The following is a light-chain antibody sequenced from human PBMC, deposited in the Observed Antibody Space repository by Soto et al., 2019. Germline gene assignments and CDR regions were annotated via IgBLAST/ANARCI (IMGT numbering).Light chain of an antibody. CDR3: QQYVNSLTWT. V-gene: IGKV3-20*01. CDR2: DAS. J-gene: IGKJ1*01. Sequence: EIVLTQSPGTLSLSPGERATLSCRASQSLSSSYLAWYQQTPGQSPRLLIYDASSRATGIPDRFSGSGSGTDFTLTISRLEPEDFAVYYCQQYVNSLTWTFGQGTKVEVK. CDR1: QSLSSSY.